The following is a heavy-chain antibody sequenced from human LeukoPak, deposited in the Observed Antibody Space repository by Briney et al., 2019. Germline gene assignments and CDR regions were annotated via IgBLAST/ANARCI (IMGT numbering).Heavy chain of an antibody. CDR3: AKDGVVVPAAMPYYYYYYMDV. Sequence: GGSLSLSYPASGLTFSSYSMSWVRQAPGKGRECESAISVSGGSTYYADSAECRFTITRHNSKNTLYLQMNSLRAEDTAVYYCAKDGVVVPAAMPYYYYYYMDVWGKGTTVTVSS. CDR2: ISVSGGST. CDR1: GLTFSSYS. V-gene: IGHV3-23*01. J-gene: IGHJ6*03. D-gene: IGHD2-2*01.